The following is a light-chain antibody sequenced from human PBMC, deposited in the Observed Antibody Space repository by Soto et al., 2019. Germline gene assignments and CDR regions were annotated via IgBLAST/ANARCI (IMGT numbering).Light chain of an antibody. Sequence: DIQMTQSPSTLSASVGDRVTITCRARQDINRWLAWYQQKPGKAPKILIYNADTLESGVPSRFSGSGYGTEFILTISSLQPDDFATYYCQQFSLYWAFGQGTKV. J-gene: IGKJ1*01. CDR3: QQFSLYWA. V-gene: IGKV1-5*01. CDR1: QDINRW. CDR2: NAD.